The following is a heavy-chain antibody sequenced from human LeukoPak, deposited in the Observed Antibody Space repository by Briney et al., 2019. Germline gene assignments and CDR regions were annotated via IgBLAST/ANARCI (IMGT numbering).Heavy chain of an antibody. Sequence: ASVKVSCKASGYTFTGYHMHWVRQAPGQGLERMGRINPNSGDTNYAQKFQGRVTVTRDTSISTAYVELSRLRSDDTAVYYCARDYCSSTSCLFDYWGQGTLVTVSS. CDR1: GYTFTGYH. V-gene: IGHV1-2*06. CDR2: INPNSGDT. CDR3: ARDYCSSTSCLFDY. D-gene: IGHD2-2*01. J-gene: IGHJ4*02.